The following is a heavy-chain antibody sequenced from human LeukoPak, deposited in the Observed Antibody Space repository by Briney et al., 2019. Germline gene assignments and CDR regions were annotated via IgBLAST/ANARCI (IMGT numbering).Heavy chain of an antibody. Sequence: AGSLRLSCAASGFTFSSYGMHWVRQAPGKGLEWVAVISYDGSNKYYADSVKGRFTISRDNSKNTLYLQMNSLRAEDTAVYYCAKDRGLRFPWDYWGQGTLVTVSS. CDR1: GFTFSSYG. CDR3: AKDRGLRFPWDY. D-gene: IGHD3-16*01. CDR2: ISYDGSNK. J-gene: IGHJ4*02. V-gene: IGHV3-30*18.